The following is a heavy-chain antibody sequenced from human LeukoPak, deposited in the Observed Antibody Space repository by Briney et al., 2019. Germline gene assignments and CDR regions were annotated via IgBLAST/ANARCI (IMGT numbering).Heavy chain of an antibody. CDR3: ARSGCSSTSCYRYYYYGMDV. J-gene: IGHJ6*02. CDR1: GYTFTSYD. D-gene: IGHD2-2*02. Sequence: ASVKVSCKASGYTFTSYDINWVRQATGQGLEWMGWMNPNSGNTGYAQKFQGRVTMTRNTSISTAYMELSSLRSEDTAVYYCARSGCSSTSCYRYYYYGMDVWGQGTTVTVSS. V-gene: IGHV1-8*01. CDR2: MNPNSGNT.